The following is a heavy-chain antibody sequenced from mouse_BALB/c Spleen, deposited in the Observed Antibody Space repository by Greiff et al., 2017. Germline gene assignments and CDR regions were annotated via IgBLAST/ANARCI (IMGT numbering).Heavy chain of an antibody. D-gene: IGHD1-1*02. CDR2: IRSKSNNYAT. Sequence: DVKLVESGGGLVQPKGSLKLSCAASGFTFNTYAMHWVCQAPGKGLEWVARIRSKSNNYATYYADSVKDRFTISRDDSQSMLYLQMNNLKTEDTAMYYCVRDRGSGAMDYWGQGTSVTVSS. J-gene: IGHJ4*01. CDR3: VRDRGSGAMDY. V-gene: IGHV10-3*03. CDR1: GFTFNTYA.